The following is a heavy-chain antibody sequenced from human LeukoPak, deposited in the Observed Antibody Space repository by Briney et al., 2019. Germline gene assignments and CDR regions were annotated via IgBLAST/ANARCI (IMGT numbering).Heavy chain of an antibody. J-gene: IGHJ3*02. V-gene: IGHV3-30*02. CDR1: GFTFSSYG. CDR2: IRYDGSNK. D-gene: IGHD2-15*01. Sequence: GGSLRLSCAASGFTFSSYGMHWVRQAPGKGLEWVAFIRYDGSNKYYADSVKGRFTISRDNSKNTLYLHMNSLRAEDTAVYYCAKGPVVTFDIWGQGTMVTVSS. CDR3: AKGPVVTFDI.